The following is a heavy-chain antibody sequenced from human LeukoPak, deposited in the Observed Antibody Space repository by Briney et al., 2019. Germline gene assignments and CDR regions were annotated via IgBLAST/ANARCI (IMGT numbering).Heavy chain of an antibody. CDR2: IYTSGST. CDR3: ARFRDGYNYFDY. Sequence: SETLSLICTVSGGSISSYYWSWIRQPPGKGLEWIGYIYTSGSTNYNPSLKSRVTISVDTSKNQFSLKLSSVTAADTAVYYCARFRDGYNYFDYWGQGTLVTVSS. V-gene: IGHV4-4*09. D-gene: IGHD5-24*01. CDR1: GGSISSYY. J-gene: IGHJ4*02.